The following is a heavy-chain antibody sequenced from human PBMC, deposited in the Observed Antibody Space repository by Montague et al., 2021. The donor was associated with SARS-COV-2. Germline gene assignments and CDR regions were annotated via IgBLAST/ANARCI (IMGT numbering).Heavy chain of an antibody. CDR1: GGSISSYY. CDR3: ARGGGYYNYVLDV. V-gene: IGHV4-59*01. Sequence: SETLSLTCTVSGGSISSYYWSWIRQPPGRGLEWIGYIYYSGSTDYSPSLKSRVTISLDTSKNQFSLKVTSATAADTAVYYCARGGGYYNYVLDVWGPGTTVTVSS. CDR2: IYYSGST. J-gene: IGHJ6*02. D-gene: IGHD3-22*01.